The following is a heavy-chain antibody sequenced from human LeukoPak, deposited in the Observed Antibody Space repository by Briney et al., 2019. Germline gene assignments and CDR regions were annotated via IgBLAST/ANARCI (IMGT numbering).Heavy chain of an antibody. V-gene: IGHV4-34*01. CDR2: INHSGST. Sequence: SETLSLTCAVYGGSFSGYYWSWIRQPPGKGLEWIGEINHSGSTNYNPSLKSRVPISVDTSKNQFSLKLSSVTAADTAVYYCARGLRYRIAVADRADPYDYWGQGTLVTVSS. CDR1: GGSFSGYY. CDR3: ARGLRYRIAVADRADPYDY. J-gene: IGHJ4*02. D-gene: IGHD6-19*01.